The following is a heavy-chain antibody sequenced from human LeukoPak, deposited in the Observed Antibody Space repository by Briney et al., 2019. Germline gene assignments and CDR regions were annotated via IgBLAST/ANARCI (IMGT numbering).Heavy chain of an antibody. CDR1: GYIFTSYF. V-gene: IGHV1-46*01. CDR3: ARDQGYSDYDFCFDY. Sequence: ASVKLSCKASGYIFTSYFMHWVRQAPGQGLEWMGIINPSGGSTSYAQKFQGRVTMTRDMSTSTVYMELSSLRSEDTAVYYCARDQGYSDYDFCFDYWGQGTLVTVSS. CDR2: INPSGGST. J-gene: IGHJ4*02. D-gene: IGHD5-12*01.